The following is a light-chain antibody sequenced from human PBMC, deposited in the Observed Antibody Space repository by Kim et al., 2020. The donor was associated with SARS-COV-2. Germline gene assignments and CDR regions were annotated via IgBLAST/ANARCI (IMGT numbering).Light chain of an antibody. CDR3: GTWDTSLSGYV. Sequence: ELTQPPSMSAAPGQKVTISCSGSMIGSNYISWYQQVPGTAPKLLIYDNNKRPSGIPDRFSGSKSGTSATLGITGLQTGDEADYYCGTWDTSLSGYVFGAGTKVTVL. V-gene: IGLV1-51*01. CDR1: MIGSNY. CDR2: DNN. J-gene: IGLJ1*01.